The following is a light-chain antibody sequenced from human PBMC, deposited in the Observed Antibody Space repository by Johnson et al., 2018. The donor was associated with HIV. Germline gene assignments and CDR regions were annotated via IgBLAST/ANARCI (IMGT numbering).Light chain of an antibody. CDR2: DSD. V-gene: IGLV1-51*01. CDR1: SSNIGSNY. CDR3: GTWDSSLSAWV. J-gene: IGLJ1*01. Sequence: QSVLTQPPSVSAAPGQTVTISCSGSSSNIGSNYVSWYQQLPGTAPKLLIYDSDKRPSGIPDRFSGSNSGTSATLGITGLQTGDEADYYCGTWDSSLSAWVFGSGTKVTVL.